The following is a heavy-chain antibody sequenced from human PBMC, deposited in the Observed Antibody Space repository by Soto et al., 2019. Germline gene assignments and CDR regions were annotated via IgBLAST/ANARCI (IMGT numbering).Heavy chain of an antibody. CDR3: AKKGLVSLATYCTTGDCHYAFDV. J-gene: IGHJ3*01. CDR1: GFTFYNYA. CDR2: ISGGGDGT. Sequence: EVQLLESGGGLVRPGGSLRLSCAASGFTFYNYAMNWVRQAPGKGLEWVSTISGGGDGTYYADSVKGRFTISRDNSRNTGYLQMNSLRAEDTAVYYCAKKGLVSLATYCTTGDCHYAFDVWGQGTLVTVSS. D-gene: IGHD2-8*01. V-gene: IGHV3-23*01.